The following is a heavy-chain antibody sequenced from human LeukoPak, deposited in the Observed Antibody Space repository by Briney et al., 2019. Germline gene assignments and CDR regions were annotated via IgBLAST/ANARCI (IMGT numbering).Heavy chain of an antibody. Sequence: PSETLSLTCTVSGGSISSGGYYWSWIRQPPGKGLEWIEEINHSGSTNYNPSLKSLVTISVDTSKNQFSLKLSSVTAADTAVYYCASLRGGRYCSSTSCYKDDYWGQGTLVTVSS. CDR1: GGSISSGGYY. J-gene: IGHJ4*02. V-gene: IGHV4-39*07. CDR2: INHSGST. D-gene: IGHD2-2*02. CDR3: ASLRGGRYCSSTSCYKDDY.